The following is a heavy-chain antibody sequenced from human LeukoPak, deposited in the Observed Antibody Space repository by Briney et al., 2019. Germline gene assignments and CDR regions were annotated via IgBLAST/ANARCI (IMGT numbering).Heavy chain of an antibody. CDR2: IYTSGST. V-gene: IGHV4-4*07. Sequence: PSETLSLTCTVSGGSISNYYWSWIRQPAGKGLEWIGRIYTSGSTNYNPSLKSRVTISVDTSKNQFSLKLSSVTAADTAVYYCARGNGENYDFWSGYYISGWFDPWGQGTLVTVSS. CDR3: ARGNGENYDFWSGYYISGWFDP. J-gene: IGHJ5*02. CDR1: GGSISNYY. D-gene: IGHD3-3*01.